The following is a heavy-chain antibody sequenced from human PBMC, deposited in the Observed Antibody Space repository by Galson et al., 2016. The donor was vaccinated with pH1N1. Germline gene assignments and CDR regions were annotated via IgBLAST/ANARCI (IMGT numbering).Heavy chain of an antibody. CDR1: GLTFSSYA. D-gene: IGHD6-6*01. J-gene: IGHJ4*02. CDR3: AKAYSGSSGYYFEY. Sequence: SLRLSCAASGLTFSSYAMHWVRQAPGRGLEWVSTITGSGGSTYYPDSVKGRFTISRDNSKNTLYLQMNSLRAEDTAVYHCAKAYSGSSGYYFEYWGQGALVTVSS. CDR2: ITGSGGST. V-gene: IGHV3-23*01.